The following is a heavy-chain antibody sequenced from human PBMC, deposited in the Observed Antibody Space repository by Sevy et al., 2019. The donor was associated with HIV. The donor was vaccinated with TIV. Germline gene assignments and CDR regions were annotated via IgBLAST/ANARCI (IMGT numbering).Heavy chain of an antibody. CDR3: ARLGSTTVTTSDAFDI. D-gene: IGHD4-17*01. Sequence: GGSLRLSCAASTFDFSSSGMNWVRQAPGKGLEWVTVIRYDGTTKYYRDSVKGRFTISRDNSKNTVYLQMNSLRPEDTATYYCARLGSTTVTTSDAFDIWGQGTTVTVSS. CDR2: IRYDGTTK. V-gene: IGHV3-30*02. CDR1: TFDFSSSG. J-gene: IGHJ3*02.